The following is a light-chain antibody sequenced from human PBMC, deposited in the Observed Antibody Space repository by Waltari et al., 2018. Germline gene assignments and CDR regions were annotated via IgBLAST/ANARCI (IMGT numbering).Light chain of an antibody. Sequence: SYELTQPSSESVSQGQTAEITCSGDVLAKGFVRWFVQRPGQAPVLIIYKVSERPSGVPERFSGSRSGTTVTLTISGAQVEDEADYYCYSATDNRLLFGGGTKLTVL. CDR1: VLAKGF. CDR2: KVS. CDR3: YSATDNRLL. V-gene: IGLV3-27*01. J-gene: IGLJ2*01.